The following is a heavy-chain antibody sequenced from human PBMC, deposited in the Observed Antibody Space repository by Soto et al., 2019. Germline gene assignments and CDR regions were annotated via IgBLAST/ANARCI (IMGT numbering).Heavy chain of an antibody. D-gene: IGHD3-16*02. Sequence: SETLSLTCAVYGGSFSGYYWSWIRQPPGKGLEWIGEINHSGSTNYNPSLKSRVTISVDTSKNQFSLRLSSVTAADTAVYYCARGKLSDYVWGSYRYHFDYWGQGTVVTVSS. CDR3: ARGKLSDYVWGSYRYHFDY. V-gene: IGHV4-34*01. CDR2: INHSGST. J-gene: IGHJ4*02. CDR1: GGSFSGYY.